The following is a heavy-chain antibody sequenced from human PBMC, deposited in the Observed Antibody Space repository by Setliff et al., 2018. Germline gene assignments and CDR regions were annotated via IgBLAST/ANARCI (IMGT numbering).Heavy chain of an antibody. CDR3: ARDWFCSGGDCSDVFDF. CDR2: ISAYNGFI. D-gene: IGHD2-21*02. CDR1: GYTFRSYG. V-gene: IGHV1-18*01. J-gene: IGHJ3*01. Sequence: ASVKVSCKASGYTFRSYGISWVRQAPGQGLEWMGWISAYNGFIVYAQKFQGRVTMTTDTSTNTAYMELRSLRSDDTAVYYCARDWFCSGGDCSDVFDFWGQGTMVTVSS.